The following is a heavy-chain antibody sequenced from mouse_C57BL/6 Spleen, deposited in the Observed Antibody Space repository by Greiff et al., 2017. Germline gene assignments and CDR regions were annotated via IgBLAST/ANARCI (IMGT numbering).Heavy chain of an antibody. V-gene: IGHV1-81*01. CDR2: IYPRSGNT. CDR3: AREGDYYGDYAKDD. J-gene: IGHJ4*01. Sequence: QVQLQQSGAELARPGASVKLSCKASGYTFTSYGISWVKQRPGQGLEWIGEIYPRSGNTYYNEKFKGKATLTADKSSSTAYMELRRLTSEDSAVYFCAREGDYYGDYAKDDRGQGPSVTVSS. D-gene: IGHD1-1*01. CDR1: GYTFTSYG.